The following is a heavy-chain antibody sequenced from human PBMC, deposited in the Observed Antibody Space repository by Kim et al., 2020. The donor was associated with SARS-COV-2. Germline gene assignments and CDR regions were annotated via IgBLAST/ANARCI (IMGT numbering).Heavy chain of an antibody. CDR2: ISGSADTT. CDR1: GFTFSNYA. V-gene: IGHV3-23*01. J-gene: IGHJ5*02. Sequence: GGSLRLSCAASGFTFSNYAMNWVRQAPGRGLEWVSVISGSADTTYFADSVRGRFTISRDDSKNTLYLQMNSLRAEDTAIYYCARNSGGICYFPADAWGQGILVTVSS. CDR3: ARNSGGICYFPADA. D-gene: IGHD2-15*01.